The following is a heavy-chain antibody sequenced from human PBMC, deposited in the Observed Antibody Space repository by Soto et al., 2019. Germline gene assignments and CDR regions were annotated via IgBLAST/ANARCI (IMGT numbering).Heavy chain of an antibody. CDR1: GFTLSSYS. V-gene: IGHV3-30-3*01. CDR2: ISYDGNTQ. J-gene: IGHJ4*02. Sequence: GRSLRLSCAASGFTLSSYSIHWVRQAPGKGLDWVAVISYDGNTQFYGDSVKGRFIVSRDNSRNTLYLQMNNLRAEDTAVYYCAKVSRPSRISNNDFDYCGEGTLVTMSS. CDR3: AKVSRPSRISNNDFDY.